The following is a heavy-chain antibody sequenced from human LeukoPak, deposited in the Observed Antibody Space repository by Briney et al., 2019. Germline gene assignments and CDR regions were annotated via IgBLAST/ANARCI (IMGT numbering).Heavy chain of an antibody. Sequence: PPGGSLRLSCAASGFSLSSFEMNWVRQAPGKGLEWVSVIYSGGSTYYADSVKGRFTISRHNSKNTLYLQMNSLRAEDTAVYYCATGIVFAAIYWGQGALVTVSS. J-gene: IGHJ4*02. D-gene: IGHD1-26*01. CDR2: IYSGGST. CDR3: ATGIVFAAIY. V-gene: IGHV3-53*04. CDR1: GFSLSSFE.